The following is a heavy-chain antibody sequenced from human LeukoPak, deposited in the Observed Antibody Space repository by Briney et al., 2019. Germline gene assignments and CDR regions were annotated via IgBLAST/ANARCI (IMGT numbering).Heavy chain of an antibody. J-gene: IGHJ5*02. Sequence: SETLSLTCTVSGGSISSGSYYWSWIRQPAGKGLEWIGRIYTSGSTNYNPSLKSRVTISVDTSKNQFSLKLSSVTAADTAVYYCARVGGQQQITWGQGTLVTVSS. CDR3: ARVGGQQQIT. V-gene: IGHV4-61*02. D-gene: IGHD6-13*01. CDR2: IYTSGST. CDR1: GGSISSGSYY.